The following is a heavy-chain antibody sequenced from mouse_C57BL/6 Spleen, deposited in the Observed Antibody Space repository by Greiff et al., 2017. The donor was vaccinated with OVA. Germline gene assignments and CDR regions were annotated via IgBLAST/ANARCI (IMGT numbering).Heavy chain of an antibody. Sequence: QVHVKQPGAELVKPGASVKLSCKASGYTFTSYWMNWVKQRPGRGLEWIGRIDTNSGGTKYNEKFKSKATLTVDKPSSTAYMQLSSLTSEDSAVYYCARGSNWDYFDYWGQGTTLTVSS. D-gene: IGHD4-1*02. CDR3: ARGSNWDYFDY. CDR1: GYTFTSYW. V-gene: IGHV1-72*01. J-gene: IGHJ2*01. CDR2: IDTNSGGT.